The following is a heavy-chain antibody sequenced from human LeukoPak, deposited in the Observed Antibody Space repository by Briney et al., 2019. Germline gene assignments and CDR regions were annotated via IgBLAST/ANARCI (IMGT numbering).Heavy chain of an antibody. J-gene: IGHJ4*02. CDR2: IKQDGSEK. CDR1: GFTFSSYW. V-gene: IGHV3-7*01. D-gene: IGHD1-26*01. CDR3: AREFVVGAPIDY. Sequence: PGGSLRLSCAASGFTFSSYWMSWVRQAPGKGLEWVANIKQDGSEKYYVDSVKGRFTISRDHAKSSLYLQMNSLRAEDTAVYYCAREFVVGAPIDYWGQGTLVTVSS.